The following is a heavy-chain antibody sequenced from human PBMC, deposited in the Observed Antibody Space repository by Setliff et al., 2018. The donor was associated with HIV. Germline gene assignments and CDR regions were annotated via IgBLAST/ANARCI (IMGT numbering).Heavy chain of an antibody. Sequence: LSLTCTVSAVSIGGYSWSWIRQAPGKGLEWIGSIYSTDTTNHNPSLESRVTISVDKSKNQFSLKLNSVTAADTAVYYCARHGTWNSQRFHFDYWGQGTPVTVSS. D-gene: IGHD1-7*01. V-gene: IGHV4-4*09. CDR3: ARHGTWNSQRFHFDY. CDR2: IYSTDTT. J-gene: IGHJ4*02. CDR1: AVSIGGYS.